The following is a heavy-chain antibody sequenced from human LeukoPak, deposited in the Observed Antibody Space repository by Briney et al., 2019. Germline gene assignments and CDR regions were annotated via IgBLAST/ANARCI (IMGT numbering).Heavy chain of an antibody. CDR2: ISYDGNHT. Sequence: GGSLRLSCAASGFTFSSYEMNWVRQAPGKGLEWVAVISYDGNHTYYADSVEGRFTISRDNSKNTLYLQMNSLRAEDTAVYYCAKAAARYYYDSSGYYYDYWGQGTLVTVSS. V-gene: IGHV3-30*04. CDR3: AKAAARYYYDSSGYYYDY. J-gene: IGHJ4*02. CDR1: GFTFSSYE. D-gene: IGHD3-22*01.